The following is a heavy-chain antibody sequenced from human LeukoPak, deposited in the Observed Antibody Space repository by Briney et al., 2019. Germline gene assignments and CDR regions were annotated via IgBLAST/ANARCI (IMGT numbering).Heavy chain of an antibody. J-gene: IGHJ4*02. CDR3: ALMAYDY. CDR1: GFTFSSYW. CDR2: IYSGGRT. V-gene: IGHV3-66*01. Sequence: GGSLRLSCAASGFTFSSYWMSWVRQAPGKGLEWVSVIYSGGRTDYADSVKGRFTISRDNAKNSLYLQMNSLRAEDTAVYYCALMAYDYWGQGTLVTVSS. D-gene: IGHD5-24*01.